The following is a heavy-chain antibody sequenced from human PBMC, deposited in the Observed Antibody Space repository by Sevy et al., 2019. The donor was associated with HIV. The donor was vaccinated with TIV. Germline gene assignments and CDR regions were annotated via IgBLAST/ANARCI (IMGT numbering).Heavy chain of an antibody. Sequence: ASVKVSCKGSGYTFIIYAIHWVRQAPGQGLQWMGWINAAGGNTKYSQNFQGRVTFSTDTSANTAYMELSSLRSEDTAVYYCARRGTGLDYYDGKDVWGQGTTVTVSS. J-gene: IGHJ6*01. CDR3: ARRGTGLDYYDGKDV. CDR1: GYTFIIYA. V-gene: IGHV1-3*01. D-gene: IGHD1-1*01. CDR2: INAAGGNT.